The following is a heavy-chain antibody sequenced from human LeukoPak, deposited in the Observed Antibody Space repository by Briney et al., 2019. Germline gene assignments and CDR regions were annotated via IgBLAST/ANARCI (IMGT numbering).Heavy chain of an antibody. Sequence: GGSLRLSCSASGFTFSSYWMSWVRQTTGKGLECVAKIREDGNEKFYVDSVKGRFTISRDNAKKSLYLQMNSLRAEDTAVYYCARRDYYYYLDVWGKGTTVTISS. CDR2: IREDGNEK. CDR1: GFTFSSYW. J-gene: IGHJ6*03. V-gene: IGHV3-7*03. CDR3: ARRDYYYYLDV.